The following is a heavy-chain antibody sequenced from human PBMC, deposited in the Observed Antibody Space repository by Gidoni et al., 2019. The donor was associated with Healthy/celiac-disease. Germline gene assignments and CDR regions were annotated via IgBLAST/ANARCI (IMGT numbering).Heavy chain of an antibody. CDR3: ARSRSRGATDGMDV. CDR2: INPNSGGT. V-gene: IGHV1-2*04. D-gene: IGHD4-17*01. Sequence: QVQLVQSGAEVKKPGASVKVSCKASGYTFTGYYMHWVRPAPGQGLVWMGWINPNSGGTNYAQKFKGWVTTTRDTSSSTAYMELSRLRADDTAVYYCARSRSRGATDGMDVWGQGTTVTVSS. CDR1: GYTFTGYY. J-gene: IGHJ6*02.